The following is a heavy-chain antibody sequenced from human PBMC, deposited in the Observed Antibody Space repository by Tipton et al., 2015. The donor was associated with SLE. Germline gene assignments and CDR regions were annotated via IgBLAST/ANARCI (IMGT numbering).Heavy chain of an antibody. J-gene: IGHJ4*02. CDR2: IYYSGST. V-gene: IGHV4-59*01. CDR1: GGSISSYY. D-gene: IGHD2-15*01. Sequence: TLSLTCTVSGGSISSYYWSWIRQPPGKGLEWIGYIYYSGSTNYNPSLKSRVTISVDTSKNQFSLKLSSVTAADTAVYYCARDPVVAATRYFDYWGQGTLVTVSS. CDR3: ARDPVVAATRYFDY.